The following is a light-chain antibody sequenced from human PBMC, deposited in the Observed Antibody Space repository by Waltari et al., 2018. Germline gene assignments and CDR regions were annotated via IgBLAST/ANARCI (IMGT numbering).Light chain of an antibody. CDR2: DNN. CDR1: TSNIGNYY. J-gene: IGLJ2*01. V-gene: IGLV1-51*01. CDR3: ATWDNSLRNVV. Sequence: QSVLTQPPSVSAAPGQKVTISCSGSTSNIGNYYVSWYHQIPGEAPKLLIFDNNKRTSSSPDRYSTSESDTSATLGITGLQTGDEADYYCATWDNSLRNVVLGGGTKLTVL.